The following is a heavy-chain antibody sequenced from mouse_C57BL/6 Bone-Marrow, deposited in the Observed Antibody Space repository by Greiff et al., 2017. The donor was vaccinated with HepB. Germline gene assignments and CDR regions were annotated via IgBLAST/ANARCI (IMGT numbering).Heavy chain of an antibody. D-gene: IGHD4-1*01. J-gene: IGHJ4*01. V-gene: IGHV14-4*01. CDR2: IDPENGDT. Sequence: VQLKESGAELVRPGASVKLSCTASGFNIKDDYMHWVKQRPEQGLEWIGWIDPENGDTEYASKFQGKATITADTSSNTAYLQLSSLTSEDTAVYYCTTRTGTYYYAMDYWGQGTSVTVSS. CDR1: GFNIKDDY. CDR3: TTRTGTYYYAMDY.